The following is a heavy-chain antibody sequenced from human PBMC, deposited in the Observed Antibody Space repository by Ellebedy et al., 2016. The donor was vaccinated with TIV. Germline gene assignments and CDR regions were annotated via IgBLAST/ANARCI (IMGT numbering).Heavy chain of an antibody. CDR3: ASDGSYGDYASPAHALTF. CDR1: GFSFRSYW. V-gene: IGHV3-7*01. CDR2: IRQDGGDK. J-gene: IGHJ3*01. Sequence: GESLKISCAASGFSFRSYWMSWVRQAPGKGLEWVANIRQDGGDKYYVDSVKGRFTISRDNAKNSLYLQMNSLRAEDTAVYYCASDGSYGDYASPAHALTFWGQGTMVTVSS. D-gene: IGHD4-17*01.